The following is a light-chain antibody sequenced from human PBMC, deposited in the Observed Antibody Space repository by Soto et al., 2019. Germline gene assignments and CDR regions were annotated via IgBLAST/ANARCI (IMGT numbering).Light chain of an antibody. CDR2: AAS. J-gene: IGKJ4*01. Sequence: DIQMTQSPSSLSASVGDRVTITCRASQSISSYLNWYQQKPGKAPKLLIYAASSLQSGVPSRFSGSGSGTDFTLTISSLQPEDFANYYCQRSYSTPLTFGGGNKVVIK. CDR3: QRSYSTPLT. V-gene: IGKV1-39*01. CDR1: QSISSY.